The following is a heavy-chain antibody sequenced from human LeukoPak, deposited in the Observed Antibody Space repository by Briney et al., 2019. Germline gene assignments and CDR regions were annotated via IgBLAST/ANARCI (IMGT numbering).Heavy chain of an antibody. D-gene: IGHD3-9*01. CDR3: ARVGDILTGYPYYFDY. CDR2: ISAYNGNT. J-gene: IGHJ4*02. Sequence: ASVKVSCKASGYTFSSFGINWVRQAPGQGLEWMGWISAYNGNTVYAQKFQGRVTMTTDTSTRTAYMELRSLRSDDTAVYYCARVGDILTGYPYYFDYWGQGTLVTVSS. V-gene: IGHV1-18*01. CDR1: GYTFSSFG.